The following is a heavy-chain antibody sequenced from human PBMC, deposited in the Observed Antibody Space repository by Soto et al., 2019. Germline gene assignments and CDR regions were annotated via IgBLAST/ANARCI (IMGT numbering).Heavy chain of an antibody. CDR2: IIPIFGTA. CDR3: ARFVGEGPHDYYFDY. Sequence: SVKVSCKASGGTFSSYATSWVRQAPGQGLEWMGGIIPIFGTANYAQKFQGRVTITADESTSTAYMELSSLRSEDTAVYYCARFVGEGPHDYYFDYWGQGTLVTVSS. D-gene: IGHD3-16*01. J-gene: IGHJ4*02. CDR1: GGTFSSYA. V-gene: IGHV1-69*13.